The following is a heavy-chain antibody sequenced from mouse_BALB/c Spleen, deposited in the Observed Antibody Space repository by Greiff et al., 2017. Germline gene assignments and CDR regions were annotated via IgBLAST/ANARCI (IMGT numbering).Heavy chain of an antibody. CDR2: ISTYYGDA. Sequence: QVQLQQSGAELVRPGVSVKISCKGSGYTFTDYAMHWVKQSHAKSLEWIGVISTYYGDASYNQKFKGKATLTVDKSSSTAYMELRSLTSEDSAVYYCARLITTVVVDYWGQGTTLTVSS. V-gene: IGHV1S137*01. CDR3: ARLITTVVVDY. CDR1: GYTFTDYA. D-gene: IGHD1-1*01. J-gene: IGHJ2*01.